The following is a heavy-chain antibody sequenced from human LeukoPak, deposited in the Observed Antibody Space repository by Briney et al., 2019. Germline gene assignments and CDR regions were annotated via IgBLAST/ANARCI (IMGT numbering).Heavy chain of an antibody. CDR1: GFTLTSYS. CDR2: IISISSTI. CDR3: ARGGARGYSYDSLENSY. V-gene: IGHV3-48*01. Sequence: GGGLRTSCAAPGFTLTSYSMNLGRPAPGEGVGWGLYIISISSTIYYADSVKGRFTISRDNAKNSLYLQMNSLRAEDTAVYYCARGGARGYSYDSLENSYWGQGTLVTVSS. J-gene: IGHJ4*02. D-gene: IGHD5-18*01.